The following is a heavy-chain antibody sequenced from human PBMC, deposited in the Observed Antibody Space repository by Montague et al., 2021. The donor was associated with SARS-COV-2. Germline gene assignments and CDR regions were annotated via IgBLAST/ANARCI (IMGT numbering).Heavy chain of an antibody. D-gene: IGHD3-3*01. CDR3: ARGRITIFGVEDYYYGMDV. J-gene: IGHJ6*02. CDR1: GFTFSSYW. V-gene: IGHV3-7*03. Sequence: SLRLSCAASGFTFSSYWMSWVRQAPGKGLEWVANIKQDGSEKYYVDSVKGRFTISRVNAKNSLYLQMNSLRAEDTAVYYCARGRITIFGVEDYYYGMDVWGQGTTVTVSS. CDR2: IKQDGSEK.